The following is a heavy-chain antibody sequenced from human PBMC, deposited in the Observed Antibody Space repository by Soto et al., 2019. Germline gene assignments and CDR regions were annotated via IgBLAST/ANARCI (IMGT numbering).Heavy chain of an antibody. CDR2: VSYSGST. V-gene: IGHV4-39*01. Sequence: SETLSLTCSVSGGSISSSSYYWGWIRQPPGKGLEWIGSVSYSGSTYYNPSLKSRVTISVDTSKNQFSLELSSVTAADTAVYYCAKYYFDSTGSHYYYYGMDVWGQGTSVTVSS. CDR1: GGSISSSSYY. J-gene: IGHJ6*02. D-gene: IGHD3-22*01. CDR3: AKYYFDSTGSHYYYYGMDV.